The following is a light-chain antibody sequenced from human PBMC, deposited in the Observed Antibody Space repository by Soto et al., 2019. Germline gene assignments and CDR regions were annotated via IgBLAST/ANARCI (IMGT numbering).Light chain of an antibody. CDR1: TSDIGFYDY. CDR2: EVS. CDR3: SSYTSSSTLV. J-gene: IGLJ2*01. Sequence: QSALTQPASVSGSPGQSLTISCTGTTSDIGFYDYVSWYQQHPGKAPKLMIYEVSNRPSGVSNRFSGSKSGNTASLTISGLQAEDEADYYCSSYTSSSTLVFGGGTKLTVL. V-gene: IGLV2-14*01.